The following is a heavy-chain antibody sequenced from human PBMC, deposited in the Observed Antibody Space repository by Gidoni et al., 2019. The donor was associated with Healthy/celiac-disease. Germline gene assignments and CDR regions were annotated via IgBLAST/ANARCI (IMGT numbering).Heavy chain of an antibody. J-gene: IGHJ4*02. CDR1: GGSISSSSDY. CDR3: ARTYYDFWSGPNTLFDY. V-gene: IGHV4-39*07. CDR2: IYYSGGT. Sequence: QLQLQESGPGRVKPSETLSLTCTVSGGSISSSSDYWGGIRQPPGKGLEWIGSIYYSGGTSYNPSLKSRVTISVDTSKNQFSLKLSSVTAADTAVYYCARTYYDFWSGPNTLFDYWGQGTLVTVSS. D-gene: IGHD3-3*01.